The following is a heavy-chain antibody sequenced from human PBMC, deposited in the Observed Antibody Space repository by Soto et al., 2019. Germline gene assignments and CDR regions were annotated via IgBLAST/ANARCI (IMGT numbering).Heavy chain of an antibody. CDR1: GYSFSTCW. V-gene: IGHV5-51*01. Sequence: GESLKSSCKGSGYSFSTCWIGWVRQMPGKGPEWMGIIYPGDSDTRYSPSFQGQVTISADKSIRTTYLQWSSLKASDTAMYYCARHRGYDSVYSWGQGTLVTVSS. D-gene: IGHD5-12*01. CDR3: ARHRGYDSVYS. CDR2: IYPGDSDT. J-gene: IGHJ4*02.